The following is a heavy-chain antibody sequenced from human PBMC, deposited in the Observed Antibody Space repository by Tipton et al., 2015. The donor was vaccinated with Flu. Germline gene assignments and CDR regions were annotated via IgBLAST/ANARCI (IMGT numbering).Heavy chain of an antibody. CDR2: IFSTGDT. CDR1: GGSIESSY. J-gene: IGHJ6*03. V-gene: IGHV4-4*07. CDR3: ARGGGLKLFYYIDV. D-gene: IGHD3-16*01. Sequence: TLSLTCLVSGGSIESSYWTWIRQSAGKGLEWIGRIFSTGDTKYDPSLKSRITMSVDTSKNQFSLNLSSVTAADTAVYYCARGGGLKLFYYIDVWGKGTTVTVSS.